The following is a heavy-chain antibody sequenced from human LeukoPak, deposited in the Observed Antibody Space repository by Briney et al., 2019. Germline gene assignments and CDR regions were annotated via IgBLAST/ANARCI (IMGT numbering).Heavy chain of an antibody. CDR1: GFTFSSYA. CDR3: ARDAVRRDGYPGAFDY. J-gene: IGHJ4*02. Sequence: PGGSLRLSCAASGFTFSSYAMHRVRQAPGKGLEWEAVISYDGSNKYYADSVKGRFTISRDNSKNTLYLQMNSLRAEDTAVYYCARDAVRRDGYPGAFDYWGQGTLVTVSS. V-gene: IGHV3-30-3*01. CDR2: ISYDGSNK. D-gene: IGHD5-24*01.